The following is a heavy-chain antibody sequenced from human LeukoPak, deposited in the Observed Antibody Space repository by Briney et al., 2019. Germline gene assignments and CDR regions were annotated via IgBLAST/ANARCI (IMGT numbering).Heavy chain of an antibody. J-gene: IGHJ4*02. CDR3: AGEGASITMIVVVSYFDY. CDR1: GGTFSSYA. V-gene: IGHV1-69*05. CDR2: IIPIFGTA. D-gene: IGHD3-22*01. Sequence: ASVKVSCKASGGTFSSYAISWVRQAPGQGLEWMGRIIPIFGTANYAQKFQGRVTITTDESTSTAYMELSSLRSEDTAVYYCAGEGASITMIVVVSYFDYWGQGTLVTVSS.